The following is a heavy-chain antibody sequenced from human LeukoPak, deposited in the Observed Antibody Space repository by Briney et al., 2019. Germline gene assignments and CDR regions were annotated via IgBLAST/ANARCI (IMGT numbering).Heavy chain of an antibody. Sequence: GGSLRLSCAASGSTFSGSAMHWVRQASGKGLEWVGRIRSKANSYATAYAASVKGRFTISRDDSKNTAYLQMNSLKTEDTAVYYCTRPPLGLRGDYAWGQGTLVTVSS. J-gene: IGHJ5*02. V-gene: IGHV3-73*01. CDR3: TRPPLGLRGDYA. CDR1: GSTFSGSA. CDR2: IRSKANSYAT. D-gene: IGHD2-21*02.